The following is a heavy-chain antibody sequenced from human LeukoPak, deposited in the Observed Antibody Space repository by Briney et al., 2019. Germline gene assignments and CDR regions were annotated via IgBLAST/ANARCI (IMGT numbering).Heavy chain of an antibody. CDR1: GFTFDDYT. Sequence: GGSLRLSCAASGFTFDDYTMHWVRHAPGKGLEWVSLISWDGGSTYYADSVKGRFTISRDNSKNSLYLQMNSLRTEDTALYYCAKSIVVAKIGGAFDYWGQGTLVTVSS. CDR3: AKSIVVAKIGGAFDY. D-gene: IGHD2-21*01. J-gene: IGHJ4*02. V-gene: IGHV3-43*01. CDR2: ISWDGGST.